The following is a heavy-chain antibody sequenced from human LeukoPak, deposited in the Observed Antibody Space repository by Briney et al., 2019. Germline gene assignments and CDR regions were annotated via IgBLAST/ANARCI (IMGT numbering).Heavy chain of an antibody. CDR3: TRHVYGNLGARPHNWFDP. Sequence: RGSLKLSCAASGFTFSGSAMHWVRQASGKGLEWVGRIRSKANSYATAYAASVKGRFTISRDDSKNTAYLQMNSLKTEDTAVYYCTRHVYGNLGARPHNWFDPWGQGTLVTVSS. V-gene: IGHV3-73*01. CDR1: GFTFSGSA. J-gene: IGHJ5*02. CDR2: IRSKANSYAT. D-gene: IGHD6-6*01.